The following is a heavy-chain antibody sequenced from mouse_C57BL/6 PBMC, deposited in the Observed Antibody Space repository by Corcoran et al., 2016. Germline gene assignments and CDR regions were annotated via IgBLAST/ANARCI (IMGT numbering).Heavy chain of an antibody. CDR2: INTYSGVP. Sequence: QIQLVQSGPELKKPGETVKISCKASGYTFTTYGMSWVKQAPGKGLKWMGWINTYSGVPTYADDFKGRFAFSLETSASTAYLQINNLKNEDTATYFCARRAVVAPYWYFDVLGTGTTVTVSS. J-gene: IGHJ1*03. D-gene: IGHD1-1*01. CDR1: GYTFTTYG. CDR3: ARRAVVAPYWYFDV. V-gene: IGHV9-3*01.